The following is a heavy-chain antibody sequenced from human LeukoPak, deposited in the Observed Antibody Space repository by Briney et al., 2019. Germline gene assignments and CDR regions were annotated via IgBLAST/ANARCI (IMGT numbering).Heavy chain of an antibody. J-gene: IGHJ4*02. Sequence: SGPTLVRPTQTLTLTCSFPGFSLSTTGVGVGWIRQPPGKALEWLALIYWDDDKRYSPSLRSRLTLTKDTSKNQVVLTVTNMDPVDTATYYCAHRSVNCTTTTCYATFDYWGQGTLVIVSP. V-gene: IGHV2-5*02. CDR2: IYWDDDK. CDR3: AHRSVNCTTTTCYATFDY. CDR1: GFSLSTTGVG. D-gene: IGHD2-2*01.